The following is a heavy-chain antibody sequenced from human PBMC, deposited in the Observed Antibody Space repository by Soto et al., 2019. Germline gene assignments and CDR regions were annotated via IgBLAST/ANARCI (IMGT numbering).Heavy chain of an antibody. V-gene: IGHV1-69*13. CDR3: ARVGPAHYYDSSGYYSPLDY. J-gene: IGHJ4*02. D-gene: IGHD3-22*01. CDR2: IIPMFGTA. CDR1: GYTFTSYD. Sequence: GASVKVSCKASGYTFTSYDINWVRQAPGQGLEWMGGIIPMFGTANYAQKFKGRVTITAGESTSTVYMELSSLRSEDTAVYYCARVGPAHYYDSSGYYSPLDYWGQGTLVTVSS.